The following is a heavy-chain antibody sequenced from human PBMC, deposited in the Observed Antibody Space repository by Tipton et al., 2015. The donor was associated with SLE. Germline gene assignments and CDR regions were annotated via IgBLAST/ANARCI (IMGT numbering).Heavy chain of an antibody. Sequence: SLRLSCAASGFTFSSYAMHWVRQAPGKGLEWVAVISYDGSNKYYADSVKGRFTISRDNSKNTLYLQMNSLRAEDTAVYYCARALGHNDFWSGYYYYGMDVWGQGTTVTVPS. CDR1: GFTFSSYA. J-gene: IGHJ6*02. V-gene: IGHV3-30*04. CDR2: ISYDGSNK. D-gene: IGHD3-3*01. CDR3: ARALGHNDFWSGYYYYGMDV.